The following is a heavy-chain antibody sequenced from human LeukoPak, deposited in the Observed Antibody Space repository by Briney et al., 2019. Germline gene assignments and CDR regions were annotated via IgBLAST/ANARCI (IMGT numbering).Heavy chain of an antibody. CDR3: ARDPYSSSSTTYNWFDP. CDR2: TYYRSKWYN. J-gene: IGHJ5*02. CDR1: GDSVSSNSAA. V-gene: IGHV6-1*01. Sequence: SQTLSLTCAISGDSVSSNSAAWNWIWQSPSRGLEWLGRTYYRSKWYNDYAVSVKSRITINPDTSKNQFSLQLNSVTPEDTAVYYCARDPYSSSSTTYNWFDPWGQGTLVTVSS. D-gene: IGHD6-6*01.